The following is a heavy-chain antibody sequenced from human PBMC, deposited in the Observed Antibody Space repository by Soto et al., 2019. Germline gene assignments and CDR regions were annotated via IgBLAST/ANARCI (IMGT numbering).Heavy chain of an antibody. CDR3: ARMETFGSLNWFDP. V-gene: IGHV1-8*01. Sequence: ASVKVSCKASGYSFTNNDVSWVRQATGQGLERMGWMNPGSGDTGYAQKFQDRVTMTRDISIATAYMELSSLRSDDTAIYYCARMETFGSLNWFDPWGQGTLVTVSS. D-gene: IGHD3-16*01. J-gene: IGHJ5*02. CDR2: MNPGSGDT. CDR1: GYSFTNND.